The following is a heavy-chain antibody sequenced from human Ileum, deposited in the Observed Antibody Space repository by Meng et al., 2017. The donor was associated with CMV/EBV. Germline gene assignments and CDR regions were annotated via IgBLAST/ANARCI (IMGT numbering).Heavy chain of an antibody. V-gene: IGHV3-74*03. CDR1: GFTFSRYW. CDR3: VRDNYGVDY. CDR2: ITSDGGTT. J-gene: IGHJ4*02. Sequence: LRLSCAASGFTFSRYWMQWVRQAPGKGLVWVSHITSDGGTTTYADSVKGRFTISRDNAKNTLYLQMHSLRADDTAVYYCVRDNYGVDYWGQGTLVTVSS. D-gene: IGHD4-17*01.